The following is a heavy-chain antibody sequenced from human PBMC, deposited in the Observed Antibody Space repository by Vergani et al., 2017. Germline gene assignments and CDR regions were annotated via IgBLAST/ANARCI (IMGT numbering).Heavy chain of an antibody. D-gene: IGHD3-16*01. V-gene: IGHV3-23*01. CDR2: ISGSGGST. CDR1: GFTFSSYA. J-gene: IGHJ6*03. Sequence: EVQLLESGGGLVQPGGSLRLSCAASGFTFSSYAMSWVRQAPGKGLEWVSAISGSGGSTYYADSVKGRFTISRDNSKNTLYLQMNSLRAEDTAVYYCAKDPGDAKYYYYCMDVWGKGTTVTVSS. CDR3: AKDPGDAKYYYYCMDV.